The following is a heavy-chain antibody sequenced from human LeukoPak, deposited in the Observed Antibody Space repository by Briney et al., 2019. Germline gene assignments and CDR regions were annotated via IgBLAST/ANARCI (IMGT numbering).Heavy chain of an antibody. CDR2: ISAGGDTT. D-gene: IGHD6-25*01. Sequence: GGSLRLSCAASGITVSSNYMSWVRQAPGEGLEWVSGISAGGDTTYTADSVRGRFTISRDNSNNTLYLQMNILTAEDTAVYYCAAISYSGTWPVGYWGQGVLVTVTA. V-gene: IGHV3-23*01. CDR1: GITVSSNY. CDR3: AAISYSGTWPVGY. J-gene: IGHJ4*02.